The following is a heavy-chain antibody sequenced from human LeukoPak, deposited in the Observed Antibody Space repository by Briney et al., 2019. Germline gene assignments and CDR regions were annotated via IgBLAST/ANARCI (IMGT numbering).Heavy chain of an antibody. CDR1: GFTFDDYA. J-gene: IGHJ4*02. CDR3: AKVGYGGNSEFDY. V-gene: IGHV3-9*01. Sequence: GRSLRLSCAASGFTFDDYAMHWVRQAPGKGLEWVSGISWNSGSIGYADSVKGRFTISRDNAKNSLYLQMNSLRAEDAALYYCAKVGYGGNSEFDYWGQGTLVTVSS. CDR2: ISWNSGSI. D-gene: IGHD4-23*01.